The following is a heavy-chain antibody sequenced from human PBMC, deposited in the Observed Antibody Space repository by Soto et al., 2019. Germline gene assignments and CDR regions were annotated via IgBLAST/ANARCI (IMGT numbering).Heavy chain of an antibody. CDR3: AKRARSDSISYYFDY. CDR2: TSGSGDST. V-gene: IGHV3-23*01. D-gene: IGHD3-22*01. CDR1: GFTFITDA. Sequence: QPGGSLRLSFAASGFTFITDAMSCVRQAPRQGLERVSATSGSGDSTYYADSVKGRFTISRDNSKNTLYLQMNRPRAEDTSVYYCAKRARSDSISYYFDYWGQGT. J-gene: IGHJ4*02.